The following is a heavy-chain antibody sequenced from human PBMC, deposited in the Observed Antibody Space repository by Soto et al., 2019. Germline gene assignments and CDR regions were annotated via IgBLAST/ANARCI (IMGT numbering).Heavy chain of an antibody. V-gene: IGHV3-30*18. CDR1: GFTFSSYG. J-gene: IGHJ4*02. D-gene: IGHD3-10*01. CDR2: ISYDGSNK. CDR3: AKEEVWFGELFYPILGDY. Sequence: GGSLRLSCAASGFTFSSYGMHWVRQAPGKGLEWVAVISYDGSNKYYADSVKGRFTISRDNSKNSLYLQMNGLRAEDTAVYYCAKEEVWFGELFYPILGDYWGLGTLVNVSS.